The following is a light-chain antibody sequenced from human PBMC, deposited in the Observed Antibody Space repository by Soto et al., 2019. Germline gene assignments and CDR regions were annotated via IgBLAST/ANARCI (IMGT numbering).Light chain of an antibody. CDR1: QSVSGN. CDR3: QQYNNWPPLT. V-gene: IGKV3-15*01. J-gene: IGKJ4*01. Sequence: EIVMTQSPATLSVSPGERATLSCRASQSVSGNLAWYQQKPGQAPRLLIYGASTRATGIPARFSGSGSGTDFTLTISSLQSEDFAVYYGQQYNNWPPLTFGGGTKVEIK. CDR2: GAS.